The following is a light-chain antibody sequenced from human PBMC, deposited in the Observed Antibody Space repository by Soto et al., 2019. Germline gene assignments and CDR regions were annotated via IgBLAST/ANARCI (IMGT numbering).Light chain of an antibody. CDR1: QSISSY. CDR2: AAS. J-gene: IGKJ1*01. V-gene: IGKV1-39*01. Sequence: DIQMTQSPSSLSASVGDRVTITCRASQSISSYLNWYQQKPGKAPNLLIYAASSLRSGVPSRFSGSGSGTDFTLTITNLQPEDFATYYCQQSYSPPRTFGQGTKGEIK. CDR3: QQSYSPPRT.